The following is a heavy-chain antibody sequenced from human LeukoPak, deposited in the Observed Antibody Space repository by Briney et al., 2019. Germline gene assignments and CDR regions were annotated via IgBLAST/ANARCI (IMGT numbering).Heavy chain of an antibody. CDR1: GFTFSSYW. CDR2: INSDGSST. CDR3: ARVREPYYYYGMDV. J-gene: IGHJ6*02. V-gene: IGHV3-74*01. Sequence: GGSLRLSCAASGFTFSSYWMHWVRHAPGKGLVWVSRINSDGSSTSYADSVKGRFTISRDNAKNTLYLQMNSLRAEDTAVYYCARVREPYYYYGMDVWGQGTTVTVSS.